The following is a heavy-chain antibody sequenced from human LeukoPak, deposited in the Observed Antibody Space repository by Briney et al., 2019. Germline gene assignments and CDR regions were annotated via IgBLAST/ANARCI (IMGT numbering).Heavy chain of an antibody. Sequence: GGSLRLXCAASGFTFSNAWMSWVRQAPGKGLEWVGRIKSKTDGGTTDYAAPVKGRFTISRDDSKNTLYLQMNSLKTEDTAVYYCTSLSSGWYRADYWGQGTLVTVSS. CDR2: IKSKTDGGTT. CDR3: TSLSSGWYRADY. CDR1: GFTFSNAW. V-gene: IGHV3-15*01. D-gene: IGHD6-19*01. J-gene: IGHJ4*02.